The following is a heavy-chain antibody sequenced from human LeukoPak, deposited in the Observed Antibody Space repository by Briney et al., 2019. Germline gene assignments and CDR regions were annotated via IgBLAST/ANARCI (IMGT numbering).Heavy chain of an antibody. J-gene: IGHJ6*02. V-gene: IGHV3-21*01. Sequence: SGGSLRLSCAASGFTFSSYSMNWVRQAPGKGLEWVSSIGSSSSYIYYADSVKGRFTISRDNAKNSLYLQMNSLRAEDTAVYYCARDVFGPAATYYYGMDVWGQGTTVTVSS. CDR2: IGSSSSYI. D-gene: IGHD2-2*01. CDR3: ARDVFGPAATYYYGMDV. CDR1: GFTFSSYS.